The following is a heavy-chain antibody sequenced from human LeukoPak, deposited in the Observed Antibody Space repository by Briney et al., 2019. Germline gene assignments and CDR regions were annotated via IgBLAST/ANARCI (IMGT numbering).Heavy chain of an antibody. J-gene: IGHJ4*02. CDR1: GYTFTSYY. V-gene: IGHV1-46*01. Sequence: GASVKVSCKACGYTFTSYYMHWVRQAPGQGLEWMGIINPSGGSTSYAQKFQGRVTMTRDTSTSTVYMELSSLRSEDTAVYYCAREVIAAAGTIGGFDYWGQGTLVTVSS. D-gene: IGHD6-13*01. CDR3: AREVIAAAGTIGGFDY. CDR2: INPSGGST.